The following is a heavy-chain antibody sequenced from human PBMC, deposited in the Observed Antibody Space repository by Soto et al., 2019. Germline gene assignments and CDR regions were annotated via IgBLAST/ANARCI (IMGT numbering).Heavy chain of an antibody. J-gene: IGHJ6*02. Sequence: QVHLLLQSGAEVKKPGSSVKVSCKASGGTPSNSAISWVRQAPVQGLEWMGGIIPVFGLVKYAQNFQGRVTINADESTNTAYMELSRLRPEYTAVYYCEGGLIVVVGGRAYCGMIVWGQGCTVTFAS. CDR3: EGGLIVVVGGRAYCGMIV. CDR2: IIPVFGLV. CDR1: GGTPSNSA. D-gene: IGHD3-22*01. V-gene: IGHV1-69*01.